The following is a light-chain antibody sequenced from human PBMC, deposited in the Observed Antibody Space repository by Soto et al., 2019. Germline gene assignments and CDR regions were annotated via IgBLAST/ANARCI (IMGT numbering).Light chain of an antibody. V-gene: IGLV3-1*01. CDR1: QLGDKY. CDR3: QAWDSGIYI. CDR2: QDN. Sequence: SYELTQPPSVSVSPGQTASITCSGDQLGDKYVCWYRQKPGQSPMLVIYQDNKRPSGIPERFSGSNSGNTATLTISGTQAMAEADYYCQAWDSGIYILGTGTKLTVL. J-gene: IGLJ1*01.